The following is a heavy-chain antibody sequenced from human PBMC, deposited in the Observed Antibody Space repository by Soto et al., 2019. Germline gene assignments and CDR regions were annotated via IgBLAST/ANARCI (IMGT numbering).Heavy chain of an antibody. CDR2: IYYSGST. J-gene: IGHJ5*02. CDR1: GGSISSGGYY. V-gene: IGHV4-31*03. CDR3: ARAPITMVRGPMVYWFDP. D-gene: IGHD3-10*01. Sequence: QVQLQESGPGLVKPSQTLSLTCTVSGGSISSGGYYWSWIRHHPGKGLEWIGYIYYSGSTYYNPSLKSRVTISVDTSKNQFSLKLSSVTAADTAVYYCARAPITMVRGPMVYWFDPWGQGTLVTVSS.